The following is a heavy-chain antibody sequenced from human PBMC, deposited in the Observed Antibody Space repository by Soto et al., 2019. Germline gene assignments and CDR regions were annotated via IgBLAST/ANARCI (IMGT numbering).Heavy chain of an antibody. CDR1: GGSISVYY. J-gene: IGHJ4*02. CDR3: ARGVGSSPPRY. CDR2: VYDNGRP. D-gene: IGHD3-9*01. Sequence: PSETLSLTCTISGGSISVYYWSWIRQSPRQGLEWIGYVYDNGRPYYSPSLKSRVTIPADTSKNQISLKLTSATAAATAVYYCARGVGSSPPRYWGRGTLVTVSS. V-gene: IGHV4-59*01.